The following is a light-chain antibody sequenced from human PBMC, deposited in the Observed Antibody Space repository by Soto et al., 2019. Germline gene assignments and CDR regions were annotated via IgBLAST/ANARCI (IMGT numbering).Light chain of an antibody. CDR1: SSDVGGYNY. V-gene: IGLV2-8*01. J-gene: IGLJ2*01. CDR3: SSFVGSHHLV. CDR2: EVT. Sequence: QSALTQPPSASGSPGQSVTISCTGTSSDVGGYNYVSWFQQHPGKAPKLMIYEVTKRPSGVPDRFSGSKSGNTASLTVSGLQAEDEADSYCSSFVGSHHLVFGGGTKLTVL.